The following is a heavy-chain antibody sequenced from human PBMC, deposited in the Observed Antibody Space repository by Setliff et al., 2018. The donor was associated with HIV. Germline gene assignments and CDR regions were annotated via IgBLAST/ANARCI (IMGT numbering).Heavy chain of an antibody. Sequence: TSETLSLTCTVSGDSITSSDSCWGWIRQPPGKGLEWIGSVYYSGSTYYNPSLKSRVIISLDTSKKQVSLKVTSVTAADTALYYCARGATVAGMSYYSYYMDVWGKGTTVTVSS. D-gene: IGHD6-19*01. CDR1: GDSITSSDSC. V-gene: IGHV4-39*07. J-gene: IGHJ6*03. CDR2: VYYSGST. CDR3: ARGATVAGMSYYSYYMDV.